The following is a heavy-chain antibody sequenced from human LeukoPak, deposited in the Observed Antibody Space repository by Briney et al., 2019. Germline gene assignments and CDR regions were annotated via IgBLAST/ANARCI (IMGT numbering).Heavy chain of an antibody. J-gene: IGHJ4*02. Sequence: GESLKISCKGSGYSFTSYWIGWVRQMPGKGLEWMGIIYPGDSDTRYSPSFQGQVTISADKSISTAYLQWSSLKASGTAMYYCARYGSFGVVTNAFDYWGQGTLVTVSS. CDR3: ARYGSFGVVTNAFDY. CDR2: IYPGDSDT. V-gene: IGHV5-51*01. CDR1: GYSFTSYW. D-gene: IGHD3-3*01.